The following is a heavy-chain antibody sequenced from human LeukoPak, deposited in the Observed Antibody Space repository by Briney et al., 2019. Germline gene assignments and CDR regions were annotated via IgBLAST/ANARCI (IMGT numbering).Heavy chain of an antibody. J-gene: IGHJ4*02. CDR2: IYYTGST. CDR1: GGSISHYY. CDR3: ARSGVSSGWLGYYFDY. Sequence: SETLSLTCTVSGGSISHYYWTWIRQPPGKGLEWIGYIYYTGSTKYNPSLKSRVTISVDTSKNQFSLKLSSVTAADTAVYYCARSGVSSGWLGYYFDYWGQGTLVTVSS. V-gene: IGHV4-59*08. D-gene: IGHD6-19*01.